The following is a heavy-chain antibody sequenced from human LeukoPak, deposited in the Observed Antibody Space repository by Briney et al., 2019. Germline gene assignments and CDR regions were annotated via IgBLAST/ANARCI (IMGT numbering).Heavy chain of an antibody. CDR3: ARPSFRDSSGYYFGDAFDI. Sequence: GESLQISCKGSGYSFINYWIGWVRQVPGKGLEWMGIIYPGDSQTRYSPSFQGQVTFSSDKSISTAYLQWSSLKASDTALYYCARPSFRDSSGYYFGDAFDIWGQGTMVTVSS. D-gene: IGHD3-22*01. CDR2: IYPGDSQT. CDR1: GYSFINYW. V-gene: IGHV5-51*01. J-gene: IGHJ3*02.